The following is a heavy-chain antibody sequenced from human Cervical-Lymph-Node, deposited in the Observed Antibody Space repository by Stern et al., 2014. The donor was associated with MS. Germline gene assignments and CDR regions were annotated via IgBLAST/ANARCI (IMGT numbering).Heavy chain of an antibody. CDR1: GYTFTRYD. CDR3: ARDCKLRRFGSRGWFDP. CDR2: ITPNRGNT. Sequence: VQLVESGAEVKKPGASVKVSCKASGYTFTRYDINWVRQATGHGLEWMGCITPNRGNTGYAQKFQGRVTMTRNTSISTAYMELSSLRSEDTAVYYCARDCKLRRFGSRGWFDPWGQGTLVTVSS. J-gene: IGHJ5*02. D-gene: IGHD3-10*01. V-gene: IGHV1-8*01.